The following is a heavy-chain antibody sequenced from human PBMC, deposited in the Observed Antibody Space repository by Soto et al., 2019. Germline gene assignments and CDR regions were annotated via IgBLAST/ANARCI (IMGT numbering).Heavy chain of an antibody. CDR3: ALVIPGVEAWFDP. D-gene: IGHD2-2*01. CDR1: GYTFTNFG. CDR2: ISAYTDTP. J-gene: IGHJ5*02. Sequence: QVQLVQSGAEVKQPGASVKVYCRASGYTFTNFGVTWVRRAPGQGLEWMGWISAYTDTPNYAQKFQGRVTMTIDTSTSTAYMDLRSLPSDDTAVYYCALVIPGVEAWFDPWGQGTLVTVSS. V-gene: IGHV1-18*01.